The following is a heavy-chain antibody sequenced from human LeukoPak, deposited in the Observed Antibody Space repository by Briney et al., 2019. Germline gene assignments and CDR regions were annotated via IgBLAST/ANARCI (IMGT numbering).Heavy chain of an antibody. D-gene: IGHD6-13*01. CDR1: GGSISNGGYY. J-gene: IGHJ5*02. CDR3: ARLAAAGAYWFDP. Sequence: SETLSLTCTVSGGSISNGGYYWNWIRQHPGKGLEWIGYIYYSGNTYYNPSLKSRVTISVDTSKNQFSLKLSSVTAADTAVYYCARLAAAGAYWFDPWGQGTLVTVSS. CDR2: IYYSGNT. V-gene: IGHV4-31*03.